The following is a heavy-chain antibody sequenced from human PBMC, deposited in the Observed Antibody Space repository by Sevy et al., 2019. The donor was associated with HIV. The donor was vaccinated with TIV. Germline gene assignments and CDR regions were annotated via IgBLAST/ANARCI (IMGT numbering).Heavy chain of an antibody. Sequence: ASVKVSCKVSGYTLTELSMHWVRQAPGKGLEWMGGFDPEDGETIYAQKFQGRVTMTEDTSTDTAYMELSSLRSEDTAVYYRSTVGGGYYDFRSSIYWGQGTLVTVSS. D-gene: IGHD3-3*01. CDR2: FDPEDGET. CDR1: GYTLTELS. CDR3: STVGGGYYDFRSSIY. V-gene: IGHV1-24*01. J-gene: IGHJ4*02.